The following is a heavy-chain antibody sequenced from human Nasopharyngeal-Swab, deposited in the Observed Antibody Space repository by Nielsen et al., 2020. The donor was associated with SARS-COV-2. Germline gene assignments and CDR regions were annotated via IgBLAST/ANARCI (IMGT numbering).Heavy chain of an antibody. Sequence: WIRQPPGKGLEWIGEIYQSGNTNYNPSLKSRVSISLDKSKNQFSLNLTSVTAADTAVYYCATSGSSVTAGVNMGVWGKGTTVTVSS. V-gene: IGHV4-4*02. CDR3: ATSGSSVTAGVNMGV. D-gene: IGHD6-13*01. CDR2: IYQSGNT. J-gene: IGHJ6*03.